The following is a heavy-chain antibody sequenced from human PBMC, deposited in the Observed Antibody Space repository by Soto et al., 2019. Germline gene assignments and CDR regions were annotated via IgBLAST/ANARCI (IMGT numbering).Heavy chain of an antibody. CDR3: TTGDIGYCSSTSCYDAFDI. CDR1: GFTFSNAW. V-gene: IGHV3-15*01. J-gene: IGHJ3*02. CDR2: IKSKTDGGTT. D-gene: IGHD2-2*01. Sequence: GGSLRLSCAASGFTFSNAWMSWVRQAPGKGLEWVGRIKSKTDGGTTDYAAHVKGRFTISRDDSKNTLYLQMNSLKTEDTAVYYCTTGDIGYCSSTSCYDAFDIWGQGTMVTVSS.